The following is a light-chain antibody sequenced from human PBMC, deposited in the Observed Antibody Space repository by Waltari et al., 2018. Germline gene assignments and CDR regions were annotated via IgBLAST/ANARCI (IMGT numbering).Light chain of an antibody. CDR3: GTWDNTLSAV. J-gene: IGLJ2*01. Sequence: QSVLTQPPSVSAAPGQKVTIPCPGSPSNIGHTYVPWYQQFPGATPKVLIYGNDKRATGIPDRFSGSKSGTSATLDITGLQTGDEADYYCGTWDNTLSAVFGGGTKVTVL. CDR2: GND. V-gene: IGLV1-51*02. CDR1: PSNIGHTY.